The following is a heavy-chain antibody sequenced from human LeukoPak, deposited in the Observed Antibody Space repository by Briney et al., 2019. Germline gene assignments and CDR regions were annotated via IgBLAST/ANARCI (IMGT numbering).Heavy chain of an antibody. CDR1: GGSISCGDYY. V-gene: IGHV4-30-4*01. J-gene: IGHJ3*02. CDR3: ARDSKDAFDI. Sequence: PSQTLSLTCTVSGGSISCGDYYWSWIRQPPGKGLEWTGYIDYGGSTYYNPSLQSRVTISIDGSKNQFSLKLSSVTAADTAVYYCARDSKDAFDIWGQGTMVTVSS. CDR2: IDYGGST.